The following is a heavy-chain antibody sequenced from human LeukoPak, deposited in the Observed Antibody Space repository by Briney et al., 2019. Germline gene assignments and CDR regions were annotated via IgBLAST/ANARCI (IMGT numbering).Heavy chain of an antibody. CDR3: ARDRYGSGSYSRWFYP. CDR2: IYHSRST. CDR1: GHSISSSVDD. Sequence: SETLFLTCSVSGHSISSSVDDSGWIRQPPGTGLEWIGTIYHSRSTYYNPPLKSRDTLFVDTCKNESSLKLSSVTAADTAVYYCARDRYGSGSYSRWFYPWGQGTLVTVSS. V-gene: IGHV4-39*07. D-gene: IGHD3-10*01. J-gene: IGHJ5*02.